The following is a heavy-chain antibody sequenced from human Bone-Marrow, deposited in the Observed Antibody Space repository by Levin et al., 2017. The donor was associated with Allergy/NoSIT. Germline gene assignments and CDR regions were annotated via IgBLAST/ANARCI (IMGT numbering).Heavy chain of an antibody. Sequence: NTGGSLRLSCAASGFTFGDYYMNWIRQAPGKGLECLSYISSSGNTKFYTDSVKGRFSISRNDAKNSLYLQLNSLRVEDTGVYYCARGPPGYYYESTGYYSLDHWGHGTLVTVSS. CDR1: GFTFGDYY. CDR2: ISSSGNTK. J-gene: IGHJ4*01. D-gene: IGHD3-22*01. V-gene: IGHV3-11*01. CDR3: ARGPPGYYYESTGYYSLDH.